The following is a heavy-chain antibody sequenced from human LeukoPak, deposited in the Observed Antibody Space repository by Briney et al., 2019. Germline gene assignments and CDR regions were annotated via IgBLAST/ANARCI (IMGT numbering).Heavy chain of an antibody. Sequence: SQTLSLTCTVSGGSISSGSYYWSWIRQPAGKGLEWIGRIYTSGSTNYNSSLKSRVTISVDTSKNQFSLKLSSVTAADTAVYYCARGSRSYGLDYWGQGTLVTVSS. D-gene: IGHD1-26*01. V-gene: IGHV4-61*02. J-gene: IGHJ4*02. CDR2: IYTSGST. CDR1: GGSISSGSYY. CDR3: ARGSRSYGLDY.